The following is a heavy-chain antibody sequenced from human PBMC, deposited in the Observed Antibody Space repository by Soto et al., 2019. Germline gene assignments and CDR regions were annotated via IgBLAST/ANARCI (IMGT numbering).Heavy chain of an antibody. CDR3: TRDVSPRNGGVWYDAFDI. V-gene: IGHV3-7*01. CDR2: IKQDGGEK. D-gene: IGHD6-19*01. J-gene: IGHJ3*02. Sequence: GGSLRLSCAASGFTFRDYWMTWVRQAPGKGLEWLANIKQDGGEKYYVDSVKGRFTISRDNAKNALFLQMDSLRVEDTAVYYCTRDVSPRNGGVWYDAFDIWGQGTMVTVSS. CDR1: GFTFRDYW.